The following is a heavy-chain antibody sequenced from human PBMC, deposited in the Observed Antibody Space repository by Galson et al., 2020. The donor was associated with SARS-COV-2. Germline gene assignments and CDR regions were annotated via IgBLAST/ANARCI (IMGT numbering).Heavy chain of an antibody. Sequence: GASVKVSCKASGYTFTGYYMHWVRQAPGQGLEWMGWINPNSGGTNYAQKFQGRVTMTRDTSISTAYMELSRLRSDDTAVYYCARDLVYYYDSSGYYYPHLNWYFDLWGRGTLVTVSS. CDR1: GYTFTGYY. D-gene: IGHD3-22*01. J-gene: IGHJ2*01. CDR3: ARDLVYYYDSSGYYYPHLNWYFDL. CDR2: INPNSGGT. V-gene: IGHV1-2*02.